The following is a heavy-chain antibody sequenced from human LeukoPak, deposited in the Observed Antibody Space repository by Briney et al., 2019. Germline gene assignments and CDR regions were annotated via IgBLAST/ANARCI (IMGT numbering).Heavy chain of an antibody. D-gene: IGHD2-8*02. CDR3: ARGPWSLGY. CDR1: GFTFSSYW. V-gene: IGHV3-7*04. J-gene: IGHJ4*02. CDR2: IKHDEGEK. Sequence: PGGSLRLSCAASGFTFSSYWMSWVRQTPGKGLEWVANIKHDEGEKYYVDSVKGRFTIPRDNAKNSLYLQMNSLRAEDTAVYYCARGPWSLGYWGQGILVTVSS.